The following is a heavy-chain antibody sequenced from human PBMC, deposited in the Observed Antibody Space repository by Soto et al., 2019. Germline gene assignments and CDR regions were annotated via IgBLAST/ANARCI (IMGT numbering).Heavy chain of an antibody. CDR3: AKGRTRPLELGSFGDNAFDV. J-gene: IGHJ3*01. D-gene: IGHD3-10*01. CDR1: EFNFENYA. Sequence: EVQLVESGGGLVQPGRSLRLSCAASEFNFENYAMHWVHQAPGKGLEWVSGISWNSGTLVYADSVKGRFTISRDNAKNSLFLQMNSLRPEDTALYFCAKGRTRPLELGSFGDNAFDVWGQGTMVTVSS. V-gene: IGHV3-9*01. CDR2: ISWNSGTL.